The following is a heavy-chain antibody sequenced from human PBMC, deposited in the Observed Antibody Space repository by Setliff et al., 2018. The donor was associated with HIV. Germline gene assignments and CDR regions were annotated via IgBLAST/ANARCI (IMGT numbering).Heavy chain of an antibody. CDR3: ASRYYDFWSGGGWFDP. Sequence: SETLSLTCTVSGGSISSHYWSWIRQPPGKGLEWSGYIYYSGSTNYNPSLKSRVTVSVDTSKNQSSLKLSSVTAADTAVYYCASRYYDFWSGGGWFDPWGQGTLVTVSS. D-gene: IGHD3-3*01. CDR2: IYYSGST. J-gene: IGHJ5*02. CDR1: GGSISSHY. V-gene: IGHV4-59*11.